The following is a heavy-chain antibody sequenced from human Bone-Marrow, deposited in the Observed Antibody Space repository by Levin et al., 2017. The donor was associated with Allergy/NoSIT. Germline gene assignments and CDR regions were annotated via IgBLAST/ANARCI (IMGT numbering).Heavy chain of an antibody. CDR2: ISGSGGST. D-gene: IGHD6-13*01. J-gene: IGHJ4*02. CDR1: GFTFSTYA. Sequence: GGSLRLSCAASGFTFSTYAMSWVRQAPGKGLEWVSTISGSGGSTYYVDSVKGRFTISRDNSENTLYLQLNSLGAGDTAVYYCAKVGSSWFFSACWGQGTLVTVS. CDR3: AKVGSSWFFSAC. V-gene: IGHV3-23*01.